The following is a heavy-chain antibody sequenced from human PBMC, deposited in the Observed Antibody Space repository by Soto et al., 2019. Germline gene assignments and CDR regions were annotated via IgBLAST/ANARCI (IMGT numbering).Heavy chain of an antibody. J-gene: IGHJ6*02. CDR2: ISAYNGNT. Sequence: QVQLVQSGAEVKKPGASVKVSCKASGYTFTSYGISWVRQAPGQGLEWMGWISAYNGNTNYAQKLQGRVTMTTDTSTTTAYMELRSLRSDDTAVYYCARDCDILTGYPAKYYYYGMDVWGQGTTVTVSS. V-gene: IGHV1-18*04. CDR1: GYTFTSYG. CDR3: ARDCDILTGYPAKYYYYGMDV. D-gene: IGHD3-9*01.